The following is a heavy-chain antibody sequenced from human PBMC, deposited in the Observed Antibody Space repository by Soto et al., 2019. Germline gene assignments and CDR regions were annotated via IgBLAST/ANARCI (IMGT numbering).Heavy chain of an antibody. CDR3: ARAPSGYATNWFDP. J-gene: IGHJ5*02. CDR2: IKQDGSEK. V-gene: IGHV3-7*01. D-gene: IGHD6-25*01. Sequence: EVQLVESGGGLVQPGGSLRLSCAASGFTFSSYWMSWVRQAPGKGLEWVANIKQDGSEKYYVDSVKGRFTISRDNAKNSLYLQMNSLRAEDTAVYYCARAPSGYATNWFDPWGQGTLVTVSS. CDR1: GFTFSSYW.